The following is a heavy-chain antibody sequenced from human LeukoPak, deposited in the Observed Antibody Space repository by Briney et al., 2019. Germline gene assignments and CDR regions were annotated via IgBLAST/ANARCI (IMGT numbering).Heavy chain of an antibody. D-gene: IGHD5-18*01. CDR2: IIPIFGTA. Sequence: SVKVSCKASGGTFSSYAISWVRQAPGQGLEWMGGIIPIFGTADYAQKFQGRATITADKSTSTAYMELSSLRSEDTAVYYCARAYSYGNAYFDYWGQGTLVTVSS. J-gene: IGHJ4*02. CDR1: GGTFSSYA. V-gene: IGHV1-69*06. CDR3: ARAYSYGNAYFDY.